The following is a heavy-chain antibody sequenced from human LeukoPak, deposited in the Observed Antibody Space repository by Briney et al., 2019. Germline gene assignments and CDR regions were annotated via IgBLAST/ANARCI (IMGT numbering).Heavy chain of an antibody. J-gene: IGHJ4*02. CDR1: RFTFSRYS. D-gene: IGHD2-2*01. Sequence: GGSLRLSCAASRFTFSRYSMNWVRQAPGKGLEWVSHISSRSSDTYYADSVKGRFTISRDNAKNSLYLQMNSLRAEDTAVYYCARGARYCSTTSCYSYFDYWGQGTLVTVSS. V-gene: IGHV3-21*05. CDR2: ISSRSSDT. CDR3: ARGARYCSTTSCYSYFDY.